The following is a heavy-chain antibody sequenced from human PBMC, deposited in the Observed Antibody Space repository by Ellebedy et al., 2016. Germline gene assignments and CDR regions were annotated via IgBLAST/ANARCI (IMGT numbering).Heavy chain of an antibody. V-gene: IGHV4-39*07. CDR1: GGSISSSNYY. Sequence: SETLSLXCSVSGGSISSSNYYWGWIRQPPGKGLEWIGSIYYSGGTYYNPSLKSRVIISEDTSKNQFSLNLNSVTAADTAVYYCVVIYNSNSYRDYWGQGTLVTVSS. CDR2: IYYSGGT. D-gene: IGHD5-24*01. CDR3: VVIYNSNSYRDY. J-gene: IGHJ4*02.